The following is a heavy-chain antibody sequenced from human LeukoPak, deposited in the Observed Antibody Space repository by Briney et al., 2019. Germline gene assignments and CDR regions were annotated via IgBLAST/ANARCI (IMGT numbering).Heavy chain of an antibody. CDR1: GGSFSGYY. D-gene: IGHD4-11*01. V-gene: IGHV4-34*01. J-gene: IGHJ4*02. CDR2: INHSGST. Sequence: SETLSLTCAVYGGSFSGYYWSWIRQPPGKGLEWIGEINHSGSTNYNPSLKSRVTISVDTSKNQFSLKLSSVTAADTAVYYCARGDTVTKLDYWGQGTLVTVSS. CDR3: ARGDTVTKLDY.